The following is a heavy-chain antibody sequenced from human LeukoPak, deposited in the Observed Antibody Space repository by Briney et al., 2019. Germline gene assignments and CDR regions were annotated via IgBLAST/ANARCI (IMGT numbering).Heavy chain of an antibody. Sequence: GGSLRLSCVGSGFTSIAYALTWARQAPGKGLEWVSGISDNVGNTYYADSVRGRFTISRDTSKNTLYLRMNSLRAEDTAIYYCASRGYYDTSGYFYPYYFDWWGQGTLVTVSS. D-gene: IGHD3-22*01. CDR1: GFTSIAYA. V-gene: IGHV3-23*01. J-gene: IGHJ4*02. CDR2: ISDNVGNT. CDR3: ASRGYYDTSGYFYPYYFDW.